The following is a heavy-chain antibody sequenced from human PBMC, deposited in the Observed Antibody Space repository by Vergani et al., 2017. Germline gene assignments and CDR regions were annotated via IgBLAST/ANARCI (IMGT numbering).Heavy chain of an antibody. CDR1: GYSFTSYW. Sequence: EVQLVESGGGLIQPGESLKISCKGSGYSFTSYWIGWVRQMPGKGLEWMGIIYPGDSDTRYSPSFQGQVTISADKSISTAYLQWSSLKASDTAMYYCARHFQKYGYLGAFDIWGQGTMVTVSS. CDR2: IYPGDSDT. CDR3: ARHFQKYGYLGAFDI. D-gene: IGHD5-18*01. V-gene: IGHV5-51*01. J-gene: IGHJ3*02.